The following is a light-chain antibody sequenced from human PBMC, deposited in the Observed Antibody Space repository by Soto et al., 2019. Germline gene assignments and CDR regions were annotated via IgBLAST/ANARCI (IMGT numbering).Light chain of an antibody. CDR3: SSHNPIGTLQI. CDR2: AVS. J-gene: IGLJ1*01. Sequence: QSVLTQPASVSGSPGQSITISCTGTSSDVGGYKYVSWYQQHPDKAPKLMIYAVSTRTSGVSNRFSGSKSGNTASLTISGLQAEDEADYYCSSHNPIGTLQIFGPGTKLTVL. V-gene: IGLV2-14*01. CDR1: SSDVGGYKY.